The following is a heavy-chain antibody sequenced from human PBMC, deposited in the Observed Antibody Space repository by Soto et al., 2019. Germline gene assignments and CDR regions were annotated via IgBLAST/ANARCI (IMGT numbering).Heavy chain of an antibody. D-gene: IGHD3-10*01. J-gene: IGHJ4*02. CDR1: GGTFSSYT. Sequence: QVQLVQSGAEVKKPGSSVKVSCKASGGTFSSYTISWVRQAPGQGLEWMGRIIPILGIANYAQKFQGRVTISAEKSTSPAYMEVRSLRSEDTAVYYCARDRRRDYYGSGSYECWGQGTLVTVSS. CDR2: IIPILGIA. CDR3: ARDRRRDYYGSGSYEC. V-gene: IGHV1-69*08.